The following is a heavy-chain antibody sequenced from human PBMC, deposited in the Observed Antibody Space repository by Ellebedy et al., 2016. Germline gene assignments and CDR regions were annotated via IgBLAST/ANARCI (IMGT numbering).Heavy chain of an antibody. CDR3: ARHQKGSSWYGCWFDP. Sequence: SETLSLTCTVSGGSISSYYWSWIRQPPGKGLEWIGYIYYSGSTNYNPSLKSRVTISVDTSKNQFSLKLSSVTAADTAVYYCARHQKGSSWYGCWFDPWGQGTLVTVSS. CDR1: GGSISSYY. V-gene: IGHV4-59*08. J-gene: IGHJ5*02. CDR2: IYYSGST. D-gene: IGHD6-13*01.